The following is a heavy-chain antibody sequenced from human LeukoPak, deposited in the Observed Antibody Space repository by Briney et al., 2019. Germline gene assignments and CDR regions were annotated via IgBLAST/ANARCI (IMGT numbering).Heavy chain of an antibody. CDR2: IYCSGST. Sequence: SETLSLTCTVSGGSISSYYWSWIRQPPGKGLEWIGYIYCSGSTNYNPSLKSRVTISVDTSKNQFSLKLSSVTAADTAVYYCARVDSYCSSTSCYRDWFDPWGQGTLVTVSS. CDR3: ARVDSYCSSTSCYRDWFDP. V-gene: IGHV4-59*01. D-gene: IGHD2-2*01. CDR1: GGSISSYY. J-gene: IGHJ5*02.